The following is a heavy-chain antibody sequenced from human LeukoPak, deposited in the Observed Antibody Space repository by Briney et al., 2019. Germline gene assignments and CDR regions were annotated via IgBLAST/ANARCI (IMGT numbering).Heavy chain of an antibody. D-gene: IGHD3-22*01. V-gene: IGHV1-2*02. Sequence: ASVKVSCKGSGYTFTDYYIHWARQAPGQGLEWMGWINPKSGGTNYAQKFQGRVTMTRDTSISTAYMELRSDDTAVYYCATLGISGYFRDYWGQGTLVTVSS. CDR1: GYTFTDYY. J-gene: IGHJ4*02. CDR3: ATLGISGYFRDY. CDR2: INPKSGGT.